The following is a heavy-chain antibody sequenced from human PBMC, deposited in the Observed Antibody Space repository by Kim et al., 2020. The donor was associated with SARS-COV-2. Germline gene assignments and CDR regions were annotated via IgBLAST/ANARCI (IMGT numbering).Heavy chain of an antibody. CDR3: ASGSYYNGWDY. Sequence: SETLSLTCTVSGGSISSSSYYWGWIRQPPGKGLEWIGSMYYSGSTYDNPSLKSRVTISVDTSKNQFSLMLSSVTAADTAVFYCASGSYYNGWDYWGQGTLVTVSS. D-gene: IGHD3-10*01. CDR1: GGSISSSSYY. CDR2: MYYSGST. V-gene: IGHV4-39*01. J-gene: IGHJ4*02.